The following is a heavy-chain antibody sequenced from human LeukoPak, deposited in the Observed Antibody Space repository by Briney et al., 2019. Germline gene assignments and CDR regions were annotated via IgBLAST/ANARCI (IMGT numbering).Heavy chain of an antibody. CDR3: ARSPAAPGNLYYYYMDV. J-gene: IGHJ6*03. V-gene: IGHV1-69*05. CDR1: GGTFSRSA. Sequence: SVKVSCKVSGGTFSRSAISWVRQAPGQGLEWMGGIVPIFGTANYAENFQGRLTITMDESTSTAYMELTSLRSDDTAVYYCARSPAAPGNLYYYYMDVWGKGTTVTVSS. D-gene: IGHD6-13*01. CDR2: IVPIFGTA.